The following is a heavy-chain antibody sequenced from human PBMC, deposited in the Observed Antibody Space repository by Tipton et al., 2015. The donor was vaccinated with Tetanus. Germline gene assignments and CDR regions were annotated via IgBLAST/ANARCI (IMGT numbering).Heavy chain of an antibody. CDR2: ISYDGSNK. Sequence: SLRLSCAASGFTFSSYGMHWVRQAPGKGLEWVAVISYDGSNKYYADSVKGRFTISRDNSKNTLYLQMNSLRAEDTAVYYCAKDLWSSSWYRVLGGQYGMDVWGQGTTVTVSS. J-gene: IGHJ6*02. V-gene: IGHV3-30*18. CDR1: GFTFSSYG. CDR3: AKDLWSSSWYRVLGGQYGMDV. D-gene: IGHD6-13*01.